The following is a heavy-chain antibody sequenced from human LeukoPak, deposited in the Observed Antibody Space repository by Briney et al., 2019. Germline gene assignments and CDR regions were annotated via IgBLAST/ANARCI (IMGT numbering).Heavy chain of an antibody. CDR1: GYSFTTYW. CDR2: IYPGDSDT. J-gene: IGHJ4*02. Sequence: GESLKISCPGSGYSFTTYWIAWVRQMPGQGLEWMGRIYPGDSDTRYRPSFQGQVTISADKSISTAYLQWSTLKASDTAMYYCARLGDDCSSTSCPLDYWGQGTLVTVSS. V-gene: IGHV5-51*01. D-gene: IGHD2-2*01. CDR3: ARLGDDCSSTSCPLDY.